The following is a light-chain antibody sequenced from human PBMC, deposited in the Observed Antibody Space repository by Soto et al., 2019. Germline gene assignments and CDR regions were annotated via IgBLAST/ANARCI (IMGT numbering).Light chain of an antibody. V-gene: IGLV1-51*01. Sequence: QSLLTQPPSVSAAPGQKVTICCSGSSSNIGGNSVSWYQQLPGTAPKLLISDDNKRPSGIPDRFSGSKSGTSATLGITGFQTGDEADYYCGSWDSSMSGDILGTGPTVTVL. J-gene: IGLJ1*01. CDR3: GSWDSSMSGDI. CDR2: DDN. CDR1: SSNIGGNS.